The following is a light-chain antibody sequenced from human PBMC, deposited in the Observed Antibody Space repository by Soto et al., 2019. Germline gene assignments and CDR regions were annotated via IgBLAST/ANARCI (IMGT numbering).Light chain of an antibody. CDR1: QSIGDW. V-gene: IGKV1-5*03. CDR2: KAS. CDR3: QQYNGYSYT. Sequence: DIPMTQSPSTMSASVGDRVTITCRASQSIGDWLAWYQQKPGKAPKLVIYKASSVERGVPSRFSGSGSGTEFPLTISSLQPDDFATYYCQQYNGYSYTFGQGTKLDI. J-gene: IGKJ2*01.